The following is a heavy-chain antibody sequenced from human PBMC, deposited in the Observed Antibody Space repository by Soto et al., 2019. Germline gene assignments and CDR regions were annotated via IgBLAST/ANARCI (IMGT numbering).Heavy chain of an antibody. V-gene: IGHV3-33*01. CDR1: GFSFGTYG. CDR2: IWNDGSNE. J-gene: IGHJ4*02. CDR3: LTQRPGVHTALAY. Sequence: PGGSLRLSCAASGFSFGTYGMHWVRQAPGKGLEWVAVIWNDGSNEYYADSVKGRFTISRDNSKNTLYLQMNSLRAEDTAVYYCLTQRPGVHTALAYWGQGTLVTVSS. D-gene: IGHD5-18*01.